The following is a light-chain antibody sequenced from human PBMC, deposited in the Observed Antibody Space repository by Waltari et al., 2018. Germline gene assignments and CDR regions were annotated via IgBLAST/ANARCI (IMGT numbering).Light chain of an antibody. CDR2: YAN. CDR3: QQSRQWPRRT. J-gene: IGKJ2*01. Sequence: ELVMTQPPVTMSVSPGEGVTPSCTDSESVGTDVAWYRHKPGQPPRLLIYYANARATGVPARISGSGSGTDFTLTISSLEPEDFAFYYCQQSRQWPRRTFGQGTKLEI. V-gene: IGKV3D-15*01. CDR1: ESVGTD.